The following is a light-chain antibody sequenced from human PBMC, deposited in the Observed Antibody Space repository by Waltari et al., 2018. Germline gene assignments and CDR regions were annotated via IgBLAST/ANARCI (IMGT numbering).Light chain of an antibody. J-gene: IGKJ1*01. CDR2: KVS. CDR1: QSLLYSDGKTY. CDR3: MQGTHWPWT. V-gene: IGKV2-30*01. Sequence: DVVMTQSPLSLPVTLGQAAFISCRSSQSLLYSDGKTYLSWFQQRPGKSSRRLIYKVSARDSGVPDRFDGSGSGTEFALHINRVEADDVGVYYCMQGTHWPWTFGPGTKVEIK.